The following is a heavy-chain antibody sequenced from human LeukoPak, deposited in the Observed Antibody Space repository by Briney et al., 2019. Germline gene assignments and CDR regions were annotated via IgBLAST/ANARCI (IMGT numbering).Heavy chain of an antibody. J-gene: IGHJ3*02. Sequence: PSETLSLTCTVSGGXISSYYWSWIRQPPGKGLEWIGYIYYSGSANYNPSLKSRVTISVDTSKNQFSLKLSSVTAADTAVYYCARDDGGPNDAFDIWGQGTMVTVSS. CDR1: GGXISSYY. CDR3: ARDDGGPNDAFDI. CDR2: IYYSGSA. V-gene: IGHV4-59*01. D-gene: IGHD4-23*01.